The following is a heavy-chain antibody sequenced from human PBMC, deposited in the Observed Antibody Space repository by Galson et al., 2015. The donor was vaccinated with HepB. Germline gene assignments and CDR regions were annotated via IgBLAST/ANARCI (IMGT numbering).Heavy chain of an antibody. CDR2: ISYDGSNK. CDR3: ARDLGGYCSSTSCYIFEY. Sequence: SLRLSCAASGFTFSTYAMNWVRQAPGKGLEWVAVISYDGSNKYYAESVKGRFTISRDNSKNTLYLQMNSLRAEDTAVYYCARDLGGYCSSTSCYIFEYWGQGTLVTVSS. J-gene: IGHJ4*02. CDR1: GFTFSTYA. V-gene: IGHV3-30-3*01. D-gene: IGHD2-2*01.